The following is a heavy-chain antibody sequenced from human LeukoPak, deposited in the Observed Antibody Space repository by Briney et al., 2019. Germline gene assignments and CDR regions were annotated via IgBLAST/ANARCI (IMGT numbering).Heavy chain of an antibody. CDR3: ARDSSGWYYFDY. CDR2: IYHSGRT. V-gene: IGHV4-38-2*02. J-gene: IGHJ4*02. D-gene: IGHD6-19*01. CDR1: GYSISSGYY. Sequence: SETLSLTCTVSGYSISSGYYWGWIRQPPGKGLEWIGSIYHSGRTYYNPSLKSRVTISVDTSKNQFSLKLSSVTAADTAVYYCARDSSGWYYFDYWGQGTLVTVSS.